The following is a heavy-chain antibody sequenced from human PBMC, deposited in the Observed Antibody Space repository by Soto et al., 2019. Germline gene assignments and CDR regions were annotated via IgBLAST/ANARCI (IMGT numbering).Heavy chain of an antibody. CDR2: INHSGST. D-gene: IGHD6-25*01. CDR1: GGSFSGYY. CDR3: ARGGRGRRAVDY. J-gene: IGHJ4*02. V-gene: IGHV4-34*01. Sequence: SETLSLTCAVYGGSFSGYYWSWIRQPPGKGLEWIGEINHSGSTNYNPSLKSRVTISVDTSKNQFSLKLSSVTAADTAVYYCARGGRGRRAVDYWGQGTLVTVSS.